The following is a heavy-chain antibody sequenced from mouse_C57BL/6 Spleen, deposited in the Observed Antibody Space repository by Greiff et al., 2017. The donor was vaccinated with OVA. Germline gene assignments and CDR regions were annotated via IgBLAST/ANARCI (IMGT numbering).Heavy chain of an antibody. D-gene: IGHD1-1*01. Sequence: DVKLQESGGGLVQPGGSLKLSCAASGFTFSDYYMYWVRQTPEKRLEWVAYISNGGGSTYYPDTVKGRFTISRDNAKNTLYLQMSRLKSEDTAMYYCARGSTVVAPYYFDYWGQGTTLTVSS. CDR1: GFTFSDYY. CDR2: ISNGGGST. V-gene: IGHV5-12*01. CDR3: ARGSTVVAPYYFDY. J-gene: IGHJ2*01.